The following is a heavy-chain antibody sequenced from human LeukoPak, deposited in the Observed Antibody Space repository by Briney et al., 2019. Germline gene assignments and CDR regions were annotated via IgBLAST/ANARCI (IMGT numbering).Heavy chain of an antibody. D-gene: IGHD1-26*01. CDR3: AALSGVGVKIGFDH. CDR2: MSGSGGIT. CDR1: GFTFSSYA. J-gene: IGHJ4*02. Sequence: GGSLRLSCVASGFTFSSYAMNWVRQAPGKGLEWVSVMSGSGGITYYADSVKGRFTISRDNSKNTLYLQMNSLRAEDTAVYYCAALSGVGVKIGFDHWGQGALVVVSS. V-gene: IGHV3-23*01.